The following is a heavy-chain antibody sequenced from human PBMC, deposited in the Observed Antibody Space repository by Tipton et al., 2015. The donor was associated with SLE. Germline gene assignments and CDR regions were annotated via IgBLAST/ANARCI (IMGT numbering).Heavy chain of an antibody. J-gene: IGHJ6*02. Sequence: GSLRLSCAASGFTFSSYAMSWVRQASGKGLEWVGRIRSKANSYATAYAASVKGRFTISRDDSKNTAYLQMNSLKTEDTAVYYCVNWNLYGMDVWGQGTTVTVSS. CDR1: GFTFSSYA. D-gene: IGHD1-20*01. CDR3: VNWNLYGMDV. V-gene: IGHV3-73*01. CDR2: IRSKANSYAT.